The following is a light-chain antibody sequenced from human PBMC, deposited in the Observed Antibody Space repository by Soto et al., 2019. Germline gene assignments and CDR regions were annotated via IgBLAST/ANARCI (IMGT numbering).Light chain of an antibody. V-gene: IGLV2-14*01. CDR2: EVR. Sequence: QSVLTQPASVSGSPGQSITISCTGTSSDVGGYNYVSWYQEHPDKAPKLLIYEVRNRPSGVSNRFSGSKSGNTASLTISGLRAEDEADYYCSSYTSSTTRVFGTGTKLTVL. J-gene: IGLJ1*01. CDR1: SSDVGGYNY. CDR3: SSYTSSTTRV.